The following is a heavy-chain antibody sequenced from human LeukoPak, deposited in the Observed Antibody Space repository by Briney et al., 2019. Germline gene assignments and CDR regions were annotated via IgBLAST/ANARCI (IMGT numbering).Heavy chain of an antibody. CDR2: IKQDGSEK. CDR3: ASLKAWSSTNSDAFDI. CDR1: GFTFSSYW. Sequence: GGSLRLSCAASGFTFSSYWMSWVRQAPGKGLEWVANIKQDGSEKYYVDSVKGRFTISRDNAKNLLYLQMNSLRAEDTAVYYCASLKAWSSTNSDAFDIWGQGTMVTVSS. V-gene: IGHV3-7*01. J-gene: IGHJ3*02. D-gene: IGHD2-2*01.